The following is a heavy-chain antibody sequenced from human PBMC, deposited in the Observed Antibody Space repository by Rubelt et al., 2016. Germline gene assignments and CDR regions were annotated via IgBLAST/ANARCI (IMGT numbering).Heavy chain of an antibody. CDR2: ISYDGSNK. CDR3: ARYTAQSPVDY. Sequence: QVQLVESGGGVVQPGRSLRLSCAASGFTFSSYAMHWVRQAPGKGLEWVAVISYDGSNKYYSESVRGRFPISRDCSKNRLDLQMNSRRAEDTAVYYCARYTAQSPVDYWGQGTLVSVSS. D-gene: IGHD5-18*01. V-gene: IGHV3-30*04. J-gene: IGHJ4*02. CDR1: GFTFSSYA.